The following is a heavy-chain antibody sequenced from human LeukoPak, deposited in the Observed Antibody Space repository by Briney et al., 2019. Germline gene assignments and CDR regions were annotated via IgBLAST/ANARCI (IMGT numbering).Heavy chain of an antibody. CDR2: ISRGGVIT. Sequence: PGGSLSLSCAASGFTFDDYAMHWVRQAPGKGLEWVSSISRGGVITYYADSVKGRFTISRDNSNNTLYLHMNSLRAEDTAVYYCVSRAGSPWGPFDDWGQGTLVTVSS. V-gene: IGHV3-23*01. CDR3: VSRAGSPWGPFDD. D-gene: IGHD7-27*01. CDR1: GFTFDDYA. J-gene: IGHJ4*02.